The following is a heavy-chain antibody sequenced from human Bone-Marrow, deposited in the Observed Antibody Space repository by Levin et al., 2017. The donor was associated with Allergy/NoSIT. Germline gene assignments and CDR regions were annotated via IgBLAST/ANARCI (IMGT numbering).Heavy chain of an antibody. J-gene: IGHJ4*02. D-gene: IGHD3-22*01. CDR1: GYTFSAYS. V-gene: IGHV1-2*02. Sequence: ASVKVSCKASGYTFSAYSIHWVRQAPGQGLEWMGWVNPKSGGTDFARKFQYRVTITRDTSVNTAFLELSELTPDDTAVYFCARELYYYDHSYYFSLPGDFWGQGTLVTVSS. CDR3: ARELYYYDHSYYFSLPGDF. CDR2: VNPKSGGT.